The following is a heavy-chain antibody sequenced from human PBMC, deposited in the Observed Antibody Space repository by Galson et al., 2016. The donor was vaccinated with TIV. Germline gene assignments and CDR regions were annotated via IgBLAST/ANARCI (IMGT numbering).Heavy chain of an antibody. CDR3: ARGDYGDYEVGSMDY. V-gene: IGHV3-30*04. CDR1: GFTFSAYF. D-gene: IGHD4-17*01. CDR2: VSYDGTKK. J-gene: IGHJ4*02. Sequence: SLRLSCAGSGFTFSAYFMHWVRQAPGKGLEWLAVVSYDGTKKNYADSVEGRFSISRDNSKKTISLQMNSLRPEDTALYFCARGDYGDYEVGSMDYWGQGSLVTVSS.